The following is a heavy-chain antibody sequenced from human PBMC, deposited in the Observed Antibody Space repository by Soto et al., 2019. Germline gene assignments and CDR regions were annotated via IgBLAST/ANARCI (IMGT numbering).Heavy chain of an antibody. J-gene: IGHJ6*02. CDR2: IYYSGDT. Sequence: PSETLSLTCTVSGGSISSYSFYWAWIRQPPGKGLEWIGIIYYSGDTYYNPSLAGRLTMSVDTSNQFSLTLRSVTAADTALYYCARNQPQRYCSGGTCRPAYGMDVWGQGTTVTVSS. CDR1: GGSISSYSFY. D-gene: IGHD2-15*01. V-gene: IGHV4-39*01. CDR3: ARNQPQRYCSGGTCRPAYGMDV.